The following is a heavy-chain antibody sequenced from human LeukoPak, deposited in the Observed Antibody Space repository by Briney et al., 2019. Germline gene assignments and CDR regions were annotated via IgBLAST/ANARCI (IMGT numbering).Heavy chain of an antibody. CDR1: GGSITTYY. D-gene: IGHD5-12*01. CDR3: ARHVIYSGVYSYWFDP. CDR2: IYYGGST. J-gene: IGHJ5*02. Sequence: PSVTLSLTCTVSGGSITTYYWSWIRQPPGKGREWIAFIYYGGSTNYNPSLKSRVAISLDTSKNQFSLRLTSVTAADTAVYYCARHVIYSGVYSYWFDPWGLGTLVTVCS. V-gene: IGHV4-59*08.